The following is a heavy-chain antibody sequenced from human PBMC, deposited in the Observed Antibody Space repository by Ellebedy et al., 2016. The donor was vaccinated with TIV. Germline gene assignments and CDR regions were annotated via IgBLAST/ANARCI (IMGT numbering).Heavy chain of an antibody. CDR2: ISVYNGNT. V-gene: IGHV1-18*01. D-gene: IGHD2-15*01. CDR1: GYTFTSHG. CDR3: AREGYCSGVGCYKGGSYSYHGMDA. Sequence: AASVKVSCKASGYTFTSHGTSWVRQAPGQGLEWMGWISVYNGNTKYAEKFQGRVLMTTDTFTDTAYMELRSLRSDDTAVYYCAREGYCSGVGCYKGGSYSYHGMDAWGQGTTVTVSS. J-gene: IGHJ6*02.